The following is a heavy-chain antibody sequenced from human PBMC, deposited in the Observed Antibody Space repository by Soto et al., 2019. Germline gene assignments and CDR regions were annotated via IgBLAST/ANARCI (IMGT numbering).Heavy chain of an antibody. D-gene: IGHD6-19*01. CDR1: GFTFSSYA. Sequence: GGSLRLSCAASGFTFSSYAMHWVRQAPGKGLEYVSAISSNGGSTYYANSVKGRFTISRDNSKNTLYLQMGSLRAEDMAVYYCARDLGLGIDYWGQGTLVTVSS. V-gene: IGHV3-64*01. CDR3: ARDLGLGIDY. CDR2: ISSNGGST. J-gene: IGHJ4*02.